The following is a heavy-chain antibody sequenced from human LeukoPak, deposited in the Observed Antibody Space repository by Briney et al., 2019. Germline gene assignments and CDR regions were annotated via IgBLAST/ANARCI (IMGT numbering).Heavy chain of an antibody. CDR2: ISAYNGNT. V-gene: IGHV1-18*01. J-gene: IGHJ4*02. CDR1: GYTFTSYG. Sequence: ASVKVSCKASGYTFTSYGISWVRQAPGQGLEWMGWISAYNGNTNYAQKLQGKVTMTTDTSTSTAYMELRSLRSDDTAVYYCANTRPYYDSSGYLVYWGQGTLVTVSS. D-gene: IGHD3-22*01. CDR3: ANTRPYYDSSGYLVY.